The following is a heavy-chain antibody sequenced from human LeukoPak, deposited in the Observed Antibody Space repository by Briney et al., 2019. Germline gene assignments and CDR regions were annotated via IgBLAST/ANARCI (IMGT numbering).Heavy chain of an antibody. J-gene: IGHJ4*02. D-gene: IGHD3-22*01. CDR2: IHWNGGST. Sequence: GGSLRLSCAASGFTFDDYGMSWVRHAPGKGLEWVAGIHWNGGSTGYVDSVKGRFTISRDNAKNSLYLQMNSLRVEDTALYYCARGGLGYSYDSSGYQSRAYYFDYWGQGTLATVSS. CDR1: GFTFDDYG. V-gene: IGHV3-20*04. CDR3: ARGGLGYSYDSSGYQSRAYYFDY.